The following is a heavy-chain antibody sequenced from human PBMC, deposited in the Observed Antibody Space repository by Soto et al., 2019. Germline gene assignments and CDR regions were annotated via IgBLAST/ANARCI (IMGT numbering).Heavy chain of an antibody. CDR3: ARSFGVAAAGPFDS. CDR2: IYYSGST. CDR1: GGSISSGGYY. Sequence: QVQLQESGPGLVKPSQTLSLTCTVSGGSISSGGYYWSWIRQHPGKGLEWIGYIYYSGSTYYNPSLTSRVTISVDTSKNQFSLKLSSVTAADTAVYYFARSFGVAAAGPFDSWGQGTLVTVSS. J-gene: IGHJ4*02. V-gene: IGHV4-31*03. D-gene: IGHD6-13*01.